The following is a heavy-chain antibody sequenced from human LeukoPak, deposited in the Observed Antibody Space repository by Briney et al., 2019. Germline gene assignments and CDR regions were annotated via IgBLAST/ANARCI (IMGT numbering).Heavy chain of an antibody. CDR2: INPNSGGT. V-gene: IGHV1-2*02. Sequence: ASVKVSCKASAYTFTGYYMHWVRQAPGQSLEWMGWINPNSGGTNYAQKFQGRVTMTRDTSISTAYLELSRLRSDDTAVYYCARDQEGIAVPGTKGRAFDPWGQGTLVAVSS. D-gene: IGHD6-19*01. J-gene: IGHJ5*02. CDR1: AYTFTGYY. CDR3: ARDQEGIAVPGTKGRAFDP.